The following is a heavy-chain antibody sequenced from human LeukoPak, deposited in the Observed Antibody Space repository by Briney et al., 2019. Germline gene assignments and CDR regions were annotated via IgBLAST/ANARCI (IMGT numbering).Heavy chain of an antibody. D-gene: IGHD2-21*02. CDR2: ISPSVGST. J-gene: IGHJ4*02. CDR1: GFTFSNYY. CDR3: ARGDCGGDCDYFDC. Sequence: GASVKVSCKASGFTFSNYYFHWVRQAPGQGLEWMGIISPSVGSTTYAQKFQGRVAMTRDMSTSTVYMELSSLTSDDTAVYYCARGDCGGDCDYFDCWGQGTLITVSS. V-gene: IGHV1-46*01.